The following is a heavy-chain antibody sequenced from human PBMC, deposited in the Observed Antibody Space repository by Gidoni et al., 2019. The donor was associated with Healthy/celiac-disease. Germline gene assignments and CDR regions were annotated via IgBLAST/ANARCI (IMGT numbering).Heavy chain of an antibody. CDR3: ARLDYGDYVGQGYYYMDV. D-gene: IGHD4-17*01. Sequence: QLQLQESGPGLVKPSETLSLTCTVSGGSISSTSYYWGWIRQPPGKGLECIGNIYYSGSTYYNPSLKSRLTISVDTSKNQFSLKLSSVTAADTAVYYCARLDYGDYVGQGYYYMDVWGKGTTVTVSS. V-gene: IGHV4-39*01. CDR2: IYYSGST. J-gene: IGHJ6*03. CDR1: GGSISSTSYY.